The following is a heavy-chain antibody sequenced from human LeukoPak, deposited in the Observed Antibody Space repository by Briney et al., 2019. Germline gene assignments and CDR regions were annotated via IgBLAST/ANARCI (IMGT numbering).Heavy chain of an antibody. V-gene: IGHV3-23*01. D-gene: IGHD4-17*01. J-gene: IGHJ4*02. CDR1: GFTFSNHA. CDR3: ARRGESTNYGDYRFDS. CDR2: ISGSGGST. Sequence: PGGSLRLSCAASGFTFSNHAMSWVRQTPEKGLEWVSAISGSGGSTYYADSVKGRFTISRDNSKNTLYLQMNRLRAEDTAVYYCARRGESTNYGDYRFDSWGQGTLVIVSS.